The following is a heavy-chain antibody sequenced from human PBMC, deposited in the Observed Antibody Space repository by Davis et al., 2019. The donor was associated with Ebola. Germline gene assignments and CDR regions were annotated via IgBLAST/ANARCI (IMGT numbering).Heavy chain of an antibody. CDR3: ATRRLSFEAIDY. CDR1: GGSVSSSDNT. Sequence: SETLSLTCTVSGGSVSSSDNTWSWIRQPPGKGLEWIGYIFHGGNTYYTPSLKSRVTISVDTSKNQFSLKLTSVSAADTAVYYCATRRLSFEAIDYWGQGTLVTVSS. V-gene: IGHV4-30-2*03. CDR2: IFHGGNT. D-gene: IGHD1-26*01. J-gene: IGHJ4*02.